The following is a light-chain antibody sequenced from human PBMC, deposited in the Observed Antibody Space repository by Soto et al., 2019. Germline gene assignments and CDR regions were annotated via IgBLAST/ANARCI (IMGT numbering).Light chain of an antibody. Sequence: QSALTQPASVSGSPGQSITISCTGTSSDLVSYNLVSWYQQHPGKAPKIMIYEVSKRPSGVSNRFSGSKSGNTASLTISGLQAEDEADYYCCSYAGSSTFYVFGTGTKVTVL. J-gene: IGLJ1*01. CDR1: SSDLVSYNL. CDR2: EVS. CDR3: CSYAGSSTFYV. V-gene: IGLV2-23*02.